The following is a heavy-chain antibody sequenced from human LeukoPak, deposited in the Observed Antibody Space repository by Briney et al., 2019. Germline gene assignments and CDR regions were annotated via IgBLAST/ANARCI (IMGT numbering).Heavy chain of an antibody. D-gene: IGHD3-3*01. CDR1: GFTFSSYG. Sequence: GRSLRLSCAASGFTFSSYGMHWVRQAPGKGLEWVSAISGSGGSTYYADSVKGRFTISRDNSKNTLYLQMNSLRAEDTAVYYCAKCVYDFWSVDYWGQGTLVTVSS. CDR3: AKCVYDFWSVDY. V-gene: IGHV3-23*01. J-gene: IGHJ4*02. CDR2: ISGSGGST.